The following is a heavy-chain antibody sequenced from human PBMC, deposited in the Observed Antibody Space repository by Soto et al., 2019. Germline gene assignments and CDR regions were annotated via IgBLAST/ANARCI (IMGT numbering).Heavy chain of an antibody. Sequence: AETLSLTCTVSGGSISSYYWSWIRQPPGKGLEWIGYIYYSGSTNYNPSLKSRVTISVDTSKNQFSLKLSSVTAADTAVYYCARNVGVVIRLWLDPWGKGTLATVSS. CDR2: IYYSGST. J-gene: IGHJ5*02. D-gene: IGHD3-3*01. CDR3: ARNVGVVIRLWLDP. V-gene: IGHV4-59*01. CDR1: GGSISSYY.